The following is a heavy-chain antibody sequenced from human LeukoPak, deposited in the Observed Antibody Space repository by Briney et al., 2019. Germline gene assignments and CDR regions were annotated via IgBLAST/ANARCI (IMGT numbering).Heavy chain of an antibody. Sequence: GGALRLSCAASGFTFSRHSMNWVRQAPGKALEWVASINQDESRKYYVDSAEGRFTISRDNAKNSLYLQLNSLRAEDTALYYCARDKDWASDYRGQGTLVTVSS. V-gene: IGHV3-7*04. CDR3: ARDKDWASDY. CDR2: INQDESRK. J-gene: IGHJ4*02. D-gene: IGHD3/OR15-3a*01. CDR1: GFTFSRHS.